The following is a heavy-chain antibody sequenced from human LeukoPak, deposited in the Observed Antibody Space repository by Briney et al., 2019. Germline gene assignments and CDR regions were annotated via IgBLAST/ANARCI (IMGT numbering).Heavy chain of an antibody. V-gene: IGHV1-18*01. Sequence: ASVKVSCKVSGYTLTELSMHWARQAPGQGLEWMGWISGYNGNTADAQIFQGRVTMTTDTSTSTAYMELRSLRSDDTAVYFCARSGHCSGTSCYGEGIDFWXXGXXVTXSS. CDR2: ISGYNGNT. D-gene: IGHD2-2*01. CDR1: GYTLTELS. J-gene: IGHJ4*02. CDR3: ARSGHCSGTSCYGEGIDF.